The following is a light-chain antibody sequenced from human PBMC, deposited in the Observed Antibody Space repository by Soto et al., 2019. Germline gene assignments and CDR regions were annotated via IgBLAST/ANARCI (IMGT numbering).Light chain of an antibody. V-gene: IGLV2-14*01. CDR3: SSYTRSSTVV. CDR1: SSDVGSYTY. Sequence: QAVLTQPASVSGSPGQSITISCTGTSSDVGSYTYVSWYQQHPGKAPKLMIYEVTYRPSGVSTRFSGSKSGNTASLTISGLQAEDEADYYCSSYTRSSTVVFGGGTTLTVL. CDR2: EVT. J-gene: IGLJ2*01.